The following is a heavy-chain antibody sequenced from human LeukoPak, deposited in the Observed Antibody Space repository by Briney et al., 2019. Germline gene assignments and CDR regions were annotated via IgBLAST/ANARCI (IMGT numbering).Heavy chain of an antibody. D-gene: IGHD6-13*01. CDR1: GGTFSSYA. V-gene: IGHV1-69*05. J-gene: IGHJ6*03. Sequence: SVKVSCKASGGTFSSYAISWVRQAPGQGLEWMGRIIPIFGTANYAQKFQGRVTITTDESTSTAYMELSSLRSEDTAVYYCARGKYSSSWYPYYYYYMDVWGKGTTVTVSS. CDR2: IIPIFGTA. CDR3: ARGKYSSSWYPYYYYYMDV.